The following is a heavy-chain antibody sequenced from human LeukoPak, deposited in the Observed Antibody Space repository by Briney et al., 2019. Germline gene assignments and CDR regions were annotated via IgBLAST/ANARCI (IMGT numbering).Heavy chain of an antibody. CDR1: GYTFTGYY. D-gene: IGHD6-13*01. J-gene: IGHJ5*02. CDR2: INPNSGGT. V-gene: IGHV1-2*02. CDR3: ARGGALAAAGQYNWFDP. Sequence: ASVKVSCKASGYTFTGYYMHWVRQAPGQGLEWMGWINPNSGGTNYAQKFQGRVTMTRDTPISTAYMELSRLRSDDTAVYYCARGGALAAAGQYNWFDPWGQGTLVIVSS.